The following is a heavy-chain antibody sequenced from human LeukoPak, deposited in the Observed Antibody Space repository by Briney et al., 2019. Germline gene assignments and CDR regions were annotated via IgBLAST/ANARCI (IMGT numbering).Heavy chain of an antibody. Sequence: ASVKVSCKASGYTFTIYYMHWVRQAPGQGLEWMGIINPSGGSTSYAQKFQGRVTMTRDTSTSTVYMELSSLRSEDTAVYYCAREGGGYSYGPNFDYWGQGTLVTVSS. D-gene: IGHD5-18*01. V-gene: IGHV1-46*01. CDR1: GYTFTIYY. CDR3: AREGGGYSYGPNFDY. J-gene: IGHJ4*02. CDR2: INPSGGST.